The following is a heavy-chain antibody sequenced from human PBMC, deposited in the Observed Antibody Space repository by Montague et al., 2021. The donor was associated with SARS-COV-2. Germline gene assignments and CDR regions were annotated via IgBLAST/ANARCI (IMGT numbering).Heavy chain of an antibody. D-gene: IGHD4-23*01. J-gene: IGHJ3*02. V-gene: IGHV4-39*01. CDR2: IYYSGST. CDR3: ARLRGDYGGTYDTFDI. Sequence: SETLSLTCTVSGGSISSRSYYWGWIRQPPGKGLEWIGSIYYSGSTYYNPSLKSRVTISVDTSKNQFPLKLSSVTAADTAVYYCARLRGDYGGTYDTFDIWGQGTTVTVSS. CDR1: GGSISSRSYY.